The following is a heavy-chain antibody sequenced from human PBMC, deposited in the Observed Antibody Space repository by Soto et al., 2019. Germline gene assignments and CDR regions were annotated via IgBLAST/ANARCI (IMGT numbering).Heavy chain of an antibody. V-gene: IGHV3-9*01. CDR1: GFTFDDYA. CDR3: AKDRGSGSYAANYYYYGMDV. Sequence: EEQLVESGGGLVQPGRSLRLSCAASGFTFDDYAMHWVRQAPGKGLEWVSGINWNSGSIGYADSVKGRFTISRDNGKTSLYLQMNSLRAEDTALYYRAKDRGSGSYAANYYYYGMDVWGQGTTVTVSS. J-gene: IGHJ6*02. CDR2: INWNSGSI. D-gene: IGHD3-10*01.